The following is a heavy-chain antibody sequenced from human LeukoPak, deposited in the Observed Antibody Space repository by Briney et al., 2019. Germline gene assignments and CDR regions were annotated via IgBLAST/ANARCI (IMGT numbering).Heavy chain of an antibody. CDR3: ARNQVVGAGDYFDY. D-gene: IGHD1-26*01. CDR2: IHGGNGNT. V-gene: IGHV1-3*01. J-gene: IGHJ4*02. CDR1: GYTFTDYA. Sequence: AASVTVSCTASGYTFTDYAIHWVRQAPGQSLEWMGWIHGGNGNTKYSQKFQGRVTITRDTSTSTVYMELSSLRSEDTAVYYCARNQVVGAGDYFDYWGQGTLVTVSS.